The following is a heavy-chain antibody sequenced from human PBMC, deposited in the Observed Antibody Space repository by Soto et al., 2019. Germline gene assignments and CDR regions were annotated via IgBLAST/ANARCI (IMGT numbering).Heavy chain of an antibody. V-gene: IGHV4-30-4*01. Sequence: SETLSLTCTVSGGSISSGDYYWSWIRQPPGKGLEWIGYIYYSGSTYYNPSLKSRVTISVDTSKNQFSLKLSSVTAADTAVYDCARFFWCLGGIDYWGQGTLVTVSS. J-gene: IGHJ4*02. CDR3: ARFFWCLGGIDY. CDR2: IYYSGST. D-gene: IGHD2-15*01. CDR1: GGSISSGDYY.